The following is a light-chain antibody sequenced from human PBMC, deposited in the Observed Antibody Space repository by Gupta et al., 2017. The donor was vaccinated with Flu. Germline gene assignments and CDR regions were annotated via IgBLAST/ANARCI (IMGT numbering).Light chain of an antibody. CDR3: QSYDSSRSGVV. V-gene: IGLV1-40*01. CDR2: SNK. CDR1: RSNIGAGYD. J-gene: IGLJ2*01. Sequence: QSVLTQPPSVSVAPGHTVTISLTGSRSNIGAGYDVHWYQQLPGTAPRLLIYSNKNRHSGVPDRFSGSKYGTSASLTITGLQAEDEADYYCQSYDSSRSGVVFGGGTKVTVL.